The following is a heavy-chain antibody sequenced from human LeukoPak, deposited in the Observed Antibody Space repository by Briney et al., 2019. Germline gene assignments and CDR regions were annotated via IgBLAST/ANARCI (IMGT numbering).Heavy chain of an antibody. CDR2: INHSGST. CDR1: GGSFSGYY. CDR3: ARSAGSGSYPIDY. J-gene: IGHJ4*02. Sequence: SETLSLTCAVYGGSFSGYYWSWIRQPPGKGLEWIGEINHSGSTNYNPSLKSRVTISVDTSKNQFSLKLSSVTAADTAVYYCARSAGSGSYPIDYWGQGTLVPSPQ. V-gene: IGHV4-34*01. D-gene: IGHD1-26*01.